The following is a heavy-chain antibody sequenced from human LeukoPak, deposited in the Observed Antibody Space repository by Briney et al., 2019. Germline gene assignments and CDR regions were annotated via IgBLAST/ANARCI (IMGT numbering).Heavy chain of an antibody. Sequence: GGSLRLSCAASGFTFNTYGMHWVRQTPGKGLEWVAFIGYDGSDKYYADSVKGRFTISRDNSKNTLYLQMSSLRAEDTAVYYCAKDPGYQPPGYYMDVWGKGTTVTVSS. J-gene: IGHJ6*03. V-gene: IGHV3-30*02. D-gene: IGHD2-2*01. CDR2: IGYDGSDK. CDR3: AKDPGYQPPGYYMDV. CDR1: GFTFNTYG.